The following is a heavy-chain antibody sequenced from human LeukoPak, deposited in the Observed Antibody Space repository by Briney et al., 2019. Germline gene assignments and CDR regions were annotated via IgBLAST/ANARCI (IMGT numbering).Heavy chain of an antibody. CDR2: INTDGGIT. Sequence: GGSLRLSCAASGFTFGSYWMHWVRQAPGKGLVWVSRINTDGGITTYADSVKGRFTISRDNAKNTLYLQMNSLRAEDTAVYYCGRGFSIVPAGIPDYWGLGTLVTVSS. V-gene: IGHV3-74*01. CDR1: GFTFGSYW. J-gene: IGHJ4*02. CDR3: GRGFSIVPAGIPDY. D-gene: IGHD2-2*02.